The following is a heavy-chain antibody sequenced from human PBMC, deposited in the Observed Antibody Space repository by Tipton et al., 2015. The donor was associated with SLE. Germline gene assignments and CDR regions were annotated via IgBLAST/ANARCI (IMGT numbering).Heavy chain of an antibody. CDR2: ISYVGSNK. CDR1: GFTFSSYA. CDR3: ARELYAFDI. J-gene: IGHJ3*02. Sequence: SLRLSCAASGFTFSSYAMSWVRQAPGKGLEWVAVISYVGSNKYYADSVKGRFTISRDNSKNTLYLQMNSLRAEDTAVYYCARELYAFDIWGQGTMVTVSS. V-gene: IGHV3-30*03.